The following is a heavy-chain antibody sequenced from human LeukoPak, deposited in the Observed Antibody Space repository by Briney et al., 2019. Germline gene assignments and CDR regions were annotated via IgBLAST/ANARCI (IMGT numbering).Heavy chain of an antibody. Sequence: ASVKVSCKASGYTFTSYGISWVRQAPGQGLEWMGGIIPIFGTANYAQKFQGRVTITADESTSTAYMELSSLRSEDTAVYYCARAESGGQNYDFWSGQDYYYYGMDVWGQGTTVTVSS. J-gene: IGHJ6*02. V-gene: IGHV1-69*13. D-gene: IGHD3-3*01. CDR3: ARAESGGQNYDFWSGQDYYYYGMDV. CDR1: GYTFTSYG. CDR2: IIPIFGTA.